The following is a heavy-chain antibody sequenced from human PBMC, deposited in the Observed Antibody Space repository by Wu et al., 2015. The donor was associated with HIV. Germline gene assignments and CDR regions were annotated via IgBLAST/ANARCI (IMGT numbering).Heavy chain of an antibody. CDR1: GYTFTSYG. D-gene: IGHD6-19*01. V-gene: IGHV1-18*01. CDR2: ISAYNGNT. CDR3: ARDPLTRIAVAPFDY. J-gene: IGHJ4*02. Sequence: QVQLVQSGAEVKKPGASVKVSCKASGYTFTSYGIGWVRQAPGQGLEWMGWISAYNGNTNYAQKLQGRVTMTTDTSTSTAYMELRSLRSDDTAVYYCARDPLTRIAVAPFDYWGQGTLVTVSS.